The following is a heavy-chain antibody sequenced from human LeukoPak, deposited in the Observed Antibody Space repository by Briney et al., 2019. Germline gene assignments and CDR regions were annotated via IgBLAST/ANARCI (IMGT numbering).Heavy chain of an antibody. CDR1: GFTFSAYW. CDR2: INTDGSST. V-gene: IGHV3-74*01. Sequence: GGSLRVSCAASGFTFSAYWMHWVRQALGKGVWWVSRINTDGSSTSYADSVKGRFTISRDNAKNSLYLQMNSLRAEDTALYYCARAYSSSSYYYFDYWGQGTLVTVSS. D-gene: IGHD6-13*01. J-gene: IGHJ4*02. CDR3: ARAYSSSSYYYFDY.